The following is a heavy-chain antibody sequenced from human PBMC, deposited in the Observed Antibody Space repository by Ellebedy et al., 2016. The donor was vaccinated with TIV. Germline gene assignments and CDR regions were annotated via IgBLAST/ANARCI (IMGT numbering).Heavy chain of an antibody. CDR2: INSDGSST. Sequence: GESLKISXAASGFTFSSYWMHWVRQAPGKGLVWVSRINSDGSSTSYADSVKGRFTISRDNAKNTLYLQMNSLRAEDTAVYYCARDSGYYDSPSDWFNPWGQGTLVTVSS. V-gene: IGHV3-74*01. CDR3: ARDSGYYDSPSDWFNP. J-gene: IGHJ5*02. D-gene: IGHD3-22*01. CDR1: GFTFSSYW.